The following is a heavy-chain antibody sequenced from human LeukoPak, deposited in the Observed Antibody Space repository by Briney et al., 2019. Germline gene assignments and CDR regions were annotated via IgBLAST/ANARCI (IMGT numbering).Heavy chain of an antibody. CDR1: GYTFTSYD. CDR3: ARGWRYSGYDGADY. J-gene: IGHJ4*02. Sequence: ASVKVSCKASGYTFTSYDINWVRQATGQGREWMGWMNPNSGNTGYAQKFQGRVTMTRNTSISTAYMELSSLRSEDTAVYYCARGWRYSGYDGADYWGQGTLVTVSS. V-gene: IGHV1-8*01. CDR2: MNPNSGNT. D-gene: IGHD5-12*01.